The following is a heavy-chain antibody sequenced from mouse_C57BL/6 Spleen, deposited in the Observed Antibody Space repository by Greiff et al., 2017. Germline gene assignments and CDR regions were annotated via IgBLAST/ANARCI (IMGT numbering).Heavy chain of an antibody. Sequence: VQLQQPGAELVKPGASVKLSCKASGYTFTSYWITWVKQRPGQGLEWIGDIYPGSGSTNYNEKFKSKATLTVDKSSSTAYMQLSSLTSEDSAVYYCARDGADVACFDDWGPGTLVTGSA. J-gene: IGHJ3*01. CDR3: ARDGADVACFDD. D-gene: IGHD2-3*01. CDR2: IYPGSGST. CDR1: GYTFTSYW. V-gene: IGHV1-55*01.